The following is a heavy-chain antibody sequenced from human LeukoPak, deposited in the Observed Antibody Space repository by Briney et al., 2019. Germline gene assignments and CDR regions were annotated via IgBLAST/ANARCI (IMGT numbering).Heavy chain of an antibody. CDR1: GYTFIDYY. Sequence: ASVKVSCKASGYTFIDYYMHWVRQAPGQGLEWMGWINPNSGGTNYAQKFQGRVTMTRDTSISTAYMELSRLRSDGTAVYYCATLGYCSGGSCSQGDYWGQGTLVTVSS. V-gene: IGHV1-2*02. CDR2: INPNSGGT. D-gene: IGHD2-15*01. J-gene: IGHJ4*02. CDR3: ATLGYCSGGSCSQGDY.